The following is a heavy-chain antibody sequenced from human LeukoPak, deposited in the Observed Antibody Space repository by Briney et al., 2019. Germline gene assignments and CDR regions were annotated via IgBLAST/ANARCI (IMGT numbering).Heavy chain of an antibody. CDR1: GGSISSFY. CDR3: ARRDYYYYYMDV. V-gene: IGHV4-4*09. CDR2: IYTTGST. Sequence: SETLSLTCTVSGGSISSFYWSWIRQPPGKGLEWIGYIYTTGSTNYNPSLKSRVAISVDTSKNQFSLKLSSVTAADTAVYYCARRDYYYYYMDVWGKGTTVTVSS. J-gene: IGHJ6*03.